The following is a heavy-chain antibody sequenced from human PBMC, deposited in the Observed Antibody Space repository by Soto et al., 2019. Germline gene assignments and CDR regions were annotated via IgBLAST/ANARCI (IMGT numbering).Heavy chain of an antibody. D-gene: IGHD6-25*01. CDR1: GGSISSVGHY. V-gene: IGHV4-31*03. Sequence: PSETLSLTCSVSGGSISSVGHYWTWIRQQPGKGLEWIGSIYYSGSTDYNPSLKSRVTISVDRSKNQFSLNLSSVTAADTAIYYCARESGGYDSSTRYGLDVWGQGTTVTVSS. CDR3: ARESGGYDSSTRYGLDV. J-gene: IGHJ6*02. CDR2: IYYSGST.